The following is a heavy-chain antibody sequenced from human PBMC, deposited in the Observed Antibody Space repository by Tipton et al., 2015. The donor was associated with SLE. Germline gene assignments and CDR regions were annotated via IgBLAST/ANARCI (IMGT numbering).Heavy chain of an antibody. CDR3: ARHGDWCFDY. J-gene: IGHJ4*02. CDR2: ISSSSTYT. D-gene: IGHD2-21*01. Sequence: SLRLSCAASGFTFSSYSMNWVRQAPGKGLEWVSSISSSSTYTYYADSMKGRFTISRDNAKNSLYLQINSLRAEDTAIYYCARHGDWCFDYWGQGSLVTVSS. CDR1: GFTFSSYS. V-gene: IGHV3-21*04.